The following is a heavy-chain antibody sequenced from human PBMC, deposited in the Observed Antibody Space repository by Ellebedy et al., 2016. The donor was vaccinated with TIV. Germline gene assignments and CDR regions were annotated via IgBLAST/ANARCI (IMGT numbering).Heavy chain of an antibody. J-gene: IGHJ4*02. CDR3: ARSEGYYGSGPMGFDY. D-gene: IGHD3-10*01. V-gene: IGHV4-34*01. CDR1: GESFSGYY. CDR2: INHTGST. Sequence: SETLSLTXAVYGESFSGYYWSWIRQPPGKGLEWIGEINHTGSTYYNPSLKSRVTISVDTSKNQFSLKLSSVTAADTAVYYCARSEGYYGSGPMGFDYWGQGILVTVSS.